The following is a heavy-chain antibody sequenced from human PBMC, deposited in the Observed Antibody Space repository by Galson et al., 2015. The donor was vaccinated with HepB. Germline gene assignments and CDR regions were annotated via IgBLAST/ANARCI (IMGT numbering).Heavy chain of an antibody. D-gene: IGHD1-26*01. Sequence: SLRLSCAASGFTLSDDYMSWIRQAPGKGLEWVSYISSSGNTMYYADSVKGRFTISRDNAKNSLYLQMNSLRAEDTAVYYCARTLLVGSTCFDYWGQGTLVTVSS. J-gene: IGHJ4*02. CDR1: GFTLSDDY. CDR2: ISSSGNTM. CDR3: ARTLLVGSTCFDY. V-gene: IGHV3-11*01.